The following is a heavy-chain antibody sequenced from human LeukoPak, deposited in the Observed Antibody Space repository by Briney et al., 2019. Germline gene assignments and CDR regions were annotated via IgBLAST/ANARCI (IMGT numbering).Heavy chain of an antibody. CDR2: ISSSGSTI. CDR1: GFTFSSYE. Sequence: PGGSLRLSCAASGFTFSSYEMNWVRQAPGKGLEWVSYISSSGSTIYYADSVKGRFTISRDNAKNSLYLQMNSLRAEDTAVYYCASIAVADVFEYWGQGTLVTVSS. CDR3: ASIAVADVFEY. V-gene: IGHV3-48*03. D-gene: IGHD6-19*01. J-gene: IGHJ4*02.